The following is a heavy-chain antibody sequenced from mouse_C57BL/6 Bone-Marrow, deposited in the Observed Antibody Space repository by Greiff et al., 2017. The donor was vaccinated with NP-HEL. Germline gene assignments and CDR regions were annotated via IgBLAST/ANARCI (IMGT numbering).Heavy chain of an antibody. Sequence: QVQLKQPGAELVKPGASVKLSCKASGYTFTSYWMHWVKQRPGRGLEWIGRIDPNSGGTKYNEKFKGKATLTVDKPSSTAYMQLSSLTSEDSAVYYCARPGRYFDYWGQGTTLTVSS. CDR3: ARPGRYFDY. CDR1: GYTFTSYW. J-gene: IGHJ2*01. CDR2: IDPNSGGT. V-gene: IGHV1-72*01.